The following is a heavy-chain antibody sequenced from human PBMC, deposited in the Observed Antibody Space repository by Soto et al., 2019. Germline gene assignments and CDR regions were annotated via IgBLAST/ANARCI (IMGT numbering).Heavy chain of an antibody. CDR3: ARDDDSGDNGFDY. CDR2: ILADDSDR. Sequence: QVHLVESGGGVVQPGRSLRLSCAASGFTFSRYGMHWVRQAPGKGLEWVAVILADDSDRDYADSVKGRFSISRDNSKNSLHLQMNSLRAVDTAVYYCARDDDSGDNGFDYWGQGTLVTVSS. J-gene: IGHJ4*02. V-gene: IGHV3-33*01. D-gene: IGHD4-17*01. CDR1: GFTFSRYG.